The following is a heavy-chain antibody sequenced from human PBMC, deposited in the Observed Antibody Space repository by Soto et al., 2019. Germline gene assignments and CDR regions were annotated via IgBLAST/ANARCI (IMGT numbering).Heavy chain of an antibody. CDR1: GNTFTSYD. V-gene: IGHV1-8*01. Sequence: ASVNVSCKASGNTFTSYDINWVRQATGQGLEWMGWINPNSGNIGYAQKFQGRVTMTRDTAIRTAYMEVSRLRSDDTAVYYCARGRASGSYYLLDYWGQGTLVTVSS. CDR3: ARGRASGSYYLLDY. D-gene: IGHD3-10*01. J-gene: IGHJ4*02. CDR2: INPNSGNI.